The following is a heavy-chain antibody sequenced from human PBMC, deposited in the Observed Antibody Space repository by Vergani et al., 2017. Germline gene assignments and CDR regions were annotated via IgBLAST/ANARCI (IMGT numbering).Heavy chain of an antibody. J-gene: IGHJ3*02. CDR2: PIASDRRT. CDR3: AKFGRSEVARKLGAFDI. CDR1: VFTFIMHA. Sequence: EVQLLESGGDLVQPRGSLRLSCAASVFTFIMHAMSWVRQAPGKGREWVSTPIASDRRTHYADSVKGRSTLPRDISKNTLFLHMNSLRPEDTAVYYGAKFGRSEVARKLGAFDIWGRGTMLTVAS. D-gene: IGHD6-19*01. V-gene: IGHV3-23*01.